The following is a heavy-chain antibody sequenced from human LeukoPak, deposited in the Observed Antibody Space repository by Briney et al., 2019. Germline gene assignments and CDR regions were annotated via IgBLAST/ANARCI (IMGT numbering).Heavy chain of an antibody. D-gene: IGHD3-22*01. Sequence: PGRSLRLSCAASGFTFSSYGMHWVRQAPGKGLEWVAVISYDGSNKYYADSVKGRFTISRDNSKNTLYLQMNNLRAEDTAVYYCAKDLYGSSGSWPYYYYGMDVWGQGTTVTVSS. J-gene: IGHJ6*02. CDR3: AKDLYGSSGSWPYYYYGMDV. V-gene: IGHV3-30*18. CDR2: ISYDGSNK. CDR1: GFTFSSYG.